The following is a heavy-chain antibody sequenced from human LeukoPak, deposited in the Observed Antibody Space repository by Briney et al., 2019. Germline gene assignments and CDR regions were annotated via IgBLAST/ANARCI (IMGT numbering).Heavy chain of an antibody. D-gene: IGHD5-18*01. CDR3: AKDPLNTLMVSPTFDY. V-gene: IGHV3-23*01. Sequence: GGSLRLSCVVSGFPFSSYAMSWVRQAPGKGLEWVSGISGSGDDTYYAASVKGRFIVSRDTSKNTLYLQMNSLRAEDTAVYYCAKDPLNTLMVSPTFDYWGQGTLVTVSS. CDR2: ISGSGDDT. CDR1: GFPFSSYA. J-gene: IGHJ4*02.